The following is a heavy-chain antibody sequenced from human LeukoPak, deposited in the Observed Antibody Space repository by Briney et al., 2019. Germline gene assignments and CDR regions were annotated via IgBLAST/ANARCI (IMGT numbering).Heavy chain of an antibody. CDR3: TTGSIVVVITLFDY. CDR2: IKSKTDGGTT. Sequence: PGGSLRLSCAASGFTFSNAWMSWVRQAPGKGLEWVGRIKSKTDGGTTDYAAPVKGRFTISRDDSKNTLYLQMNSLKTEDTAVYYCTTGSIVVVITLFDYWGQGTLVTVSS. D-gene: IGHD3-22*01. V-gene: IGHV3-15*01. J-gene: IGHJ4*02. CDR1: GFTFSNAW.